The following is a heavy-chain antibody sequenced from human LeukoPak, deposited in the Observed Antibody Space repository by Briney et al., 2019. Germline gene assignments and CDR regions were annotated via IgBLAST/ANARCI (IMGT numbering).Heavy chain of an antibody. V-gene: IGHV3-30*04. J-gene: IGHJ4*02. CDR3: AKRSAESSGYFDY. CDR1: GFTFSSYA. Sequence: GGSLRLSCAASGFTFSSYAMHWVRQAPGKGLEWVAVISYDGGNKYYADSVKGRFTISRDNSRNTLYLQLNSLRAEDTAVYYCAKRSAESSGYFDYWGQGTLVTVSS. D-gene: IGHD6-19*01. CDR2: ISYDGGNK.